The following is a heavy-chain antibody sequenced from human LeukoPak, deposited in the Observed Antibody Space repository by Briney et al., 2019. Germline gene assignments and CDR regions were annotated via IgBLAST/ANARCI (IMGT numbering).Heavy chain of an antibody. V-gene: IGHV4-28*01. CDR2: IYYSGST. CDR3: ARRCITMVRGVITYYFDY. J-gene: IGHJ4*02. D-gene: IGHD3-10*01. Sequence: SETLSLTCAVSGYSISSSNWWGWIRQPPGKGLEWIGYIYYSGSTYYNPSLKSRVTMSVDTSKNQFSLKLSSVTAADTAVYYCARRCITMVRGVITYYFDYWGQGTLVTVSS. CDR1: GYSISSSNW.